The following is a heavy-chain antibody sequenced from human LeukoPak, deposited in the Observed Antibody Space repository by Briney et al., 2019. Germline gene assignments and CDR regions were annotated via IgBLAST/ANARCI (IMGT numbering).Heavy chain of an antibody. CDR2: ISGSGGST. J-gene: IGHJ4*02. V-gene: IGHV3-23*01. Sequence: GGSLRLSCAASRFTFSSYAMSWVRQAPGKGLEWVSRISGSGGSTYYADSVKGRFTISRDNSKNTLYLQMNSLRAEDTAVYYCAKDLYSSSSTSYYWGQGTLVTVSS. CDR1: RFTFSSYA. CDR3: AKDLYSSSSTSYY. D-gene: IGHD6-6*01.